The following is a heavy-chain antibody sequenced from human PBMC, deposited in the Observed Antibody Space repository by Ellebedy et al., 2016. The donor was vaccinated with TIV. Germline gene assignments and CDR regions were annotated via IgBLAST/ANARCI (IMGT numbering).Heavy chain of an antibody. D-gene: IGHD3-22*01. CDR2: IKQDGSEK. CDR1: GFTFSSYW. V-gene: IGHV3-7*01. CDR3: ARVYDSIDY. Sequence: GESLKISCAASGFTFSSYWMSWVRQAPGKGLEWVANIKQDGSEKYYVDSVKGRFTISRDNGKNSLYLQMNSLRAEDTAVYYCARVYDSIDYWGQGTLVTVSS. J-gene: IGHJ4*02.